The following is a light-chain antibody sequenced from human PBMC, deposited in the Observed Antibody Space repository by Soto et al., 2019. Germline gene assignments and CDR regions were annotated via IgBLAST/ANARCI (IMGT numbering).Light chain of an antibody. CDR1: QTVSSND. J-gene: IGKJ2*01. CDR2: GAF. CDR3: HQYDTAPHT. Sequence: EIVLTQSPGTLFLSPGERATLSCRASQTVSSNDVDWYQQKPGQAPRLLIYGAFSRATGIPVRFSGSRSGIDFILTISRLEPEYSAVYYCHQYDTAPHTFGQGTKLEIK. V-gene: IGKV3-20*01.